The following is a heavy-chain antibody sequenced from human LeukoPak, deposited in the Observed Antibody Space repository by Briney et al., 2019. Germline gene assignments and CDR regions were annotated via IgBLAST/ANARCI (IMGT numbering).Heavy chain of an antibody. V-gene: IGHV4-34*01. D-gene: IGHD2-8*01. J-gene: IGHJ4*02. CDR1: GGSFSGYY. CDR3: ARHVYCTNGICSDY. CDR2: INHSGST. Sequence: SETLSLTCAVYGGSFSGYYWSWIRQPPGKGLEWIGEINHSGSTNYNPSLKSRVTISVDTSKNQFSLKLSSVTAADTAVYYCARHVYCTNGICSDYWGQGTLVTVSS.